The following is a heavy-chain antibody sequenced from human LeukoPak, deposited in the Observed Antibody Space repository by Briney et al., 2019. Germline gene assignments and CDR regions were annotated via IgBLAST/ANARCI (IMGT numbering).Heavy chain of an antibody. CDR1: GFTFSSYA. CDR2: ISGSGGST. V-gene: IGHV3-23*01. CDR3: AKDPSKSSAWY. Sequence: GGSLRLSCAASGFTFSSYAMSRVRQAPGKGLEWVSAISGSGGSTYYADSVKGRFTISRDNSKNTLYLQMNSLRAEDTAVYYCAKDPSKSSAWYWGQGTLVTVSS. D-gene: IGHD6-19*01. J-gene: IGHJ4*02.